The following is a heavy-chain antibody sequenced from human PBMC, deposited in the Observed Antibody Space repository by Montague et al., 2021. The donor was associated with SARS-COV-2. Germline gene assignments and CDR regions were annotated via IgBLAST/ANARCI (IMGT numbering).Heavy chain of an antibody. CDR2: INHSGST. J-gene: IGHJ4*02. CDR1: GGSFSGYY. CDR3: ARVTRTIKLLWFGDSSIRYYFDY. D-gene: IGHD3-10*01. V-gene: IGHV4-34*01. Sequence: SDTLSLTCAVYGGSFSGYYWSWIRQPPGKGLEWIGEINHSGSTNYNPSLKSRVTISVDTSKNQFSLKLSSVTAADTAVYYCARVTRTIKLLWFGDSSIRYYFDYWGQGTLVTVSS.